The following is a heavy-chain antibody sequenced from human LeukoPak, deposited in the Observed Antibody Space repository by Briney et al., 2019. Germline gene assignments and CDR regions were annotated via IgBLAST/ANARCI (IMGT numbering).Heavy chain of an antibody. V-gene: IGHV4-34*01. Sequence: SETLSLTCAVYGGSFSGYYWSWIRQPPGKGLEWIGEINHSGSTNYNPSLKSRVTISVDTSKNQFSLKLSSVTAADTAVYYCARLFRVRGVTYWGQGTLVTVSS. D-gene: IGHD3-10*01. CDR2: INHSGST. CDR3: ARLFRVRGVTY. J-gene: IGHJ4*02. CDR1: GGSFSGYY.